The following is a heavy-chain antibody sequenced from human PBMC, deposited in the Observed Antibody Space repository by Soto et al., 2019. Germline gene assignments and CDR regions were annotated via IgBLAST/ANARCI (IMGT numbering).Heavy chain of an antibody. V-gene: IGHV4-39*07. J-gene: IGHJ6*02. CDR3: ARGEYYYGSGSYPYYYYGMDV. CDR1: GDSITSSSHY. Sequence: SETLSLTCTVSGDSITSSSHYWGWIRQPQGKGLECIANIYYSGNTYYNPSLKSRVTISLDTSKNQFSLKLSSVTAADTAVYYCARGEYYYGSGSYPYYYYGMDVWGQGTTVTVSS. D-gene: IGHD3-10*01. CDR2: IYYSGNT.